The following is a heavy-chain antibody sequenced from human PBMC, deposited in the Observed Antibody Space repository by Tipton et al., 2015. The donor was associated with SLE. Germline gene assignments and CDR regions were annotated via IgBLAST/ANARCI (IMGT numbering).Heavy chain of an antibody. D-gene: IGHD3-10*01. CDR3: ARTVEDYYGSARDWFDP. V-gene: IGHV4-34*01. CDR1: GFTFSSYA. CDR2: INHSGST. J-gene: IGHJ5*02. Sequence: LRLSCAASGFTFSSYAMSWIRQTPGKGLEWIGEINHSGSTNYNPSLKSRVTISVDTSKNQFSLKLSSVTAADTAVYYCARTVEDYYGSARDWFDPWGQGTLVAVSS.